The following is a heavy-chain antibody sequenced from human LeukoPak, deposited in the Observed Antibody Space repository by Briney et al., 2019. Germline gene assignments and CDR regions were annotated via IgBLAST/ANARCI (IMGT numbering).Heavy chain of an antibody. CDR1: GFTLTSYS. Sequence: GGSLRLSCAASGFTLTSYSMNWVRQAPGKGLEWVSSISSSSSYIYYADSVKGRFTISRDNAKNSLYLQMNSLRAEDTAVYYCGRAKVTTVFLDYWGQGTLVTVSS. J-gene: IGHJ4*02. CDR2: ISSSSSYI. CDR3: GRAKVTTVFLDY. V-gene: IGHV3-21*01. D-gene: IGHD4-17*01.